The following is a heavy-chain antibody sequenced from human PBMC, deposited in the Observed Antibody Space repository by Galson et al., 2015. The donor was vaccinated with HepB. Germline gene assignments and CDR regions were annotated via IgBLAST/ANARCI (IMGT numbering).Heavy chain of an antibody. Sequence: ETLSLTCTVSGGSISSGDYYWGWIRQPPGKGLEWIGSIYHSGSTYYNPSLKSRVTISVDTSKNQFSLKLSSVTAADTAVYYCARDLTSYGDYDTPFDYWGQGTLVTVSS. J-gene: IGHJ4*02. CDR3: ARDLTSYGDYDTPFDY. CDR1: GGSISSGDYY. CDR2: IYHSGST. D-gene: IGHD4-17*01. V-gene: IGHV4-39*07.